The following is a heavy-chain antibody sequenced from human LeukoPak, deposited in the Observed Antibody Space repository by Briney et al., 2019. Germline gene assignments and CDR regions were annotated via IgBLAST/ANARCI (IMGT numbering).Heavy chain of an antibody. CDR2: IYYSGST. D-gene: IGHD5-18*01. V-gene: IGHV4-31*03. CDR1: GGSISSGGYY. CDR3: ARKNTDTTMVSFDY. J-gene: IGHJ4*02. Sequence: SQTLSLTCTVSGGSISSGGYYWSWIRQHPGKGLEWIGYIYYSGSTYYNPSLKSRVTISVETSKNQFSLKLSSVTAADTAVYYCARKNTDTTMVSFDYWGQGTLVTVSS.